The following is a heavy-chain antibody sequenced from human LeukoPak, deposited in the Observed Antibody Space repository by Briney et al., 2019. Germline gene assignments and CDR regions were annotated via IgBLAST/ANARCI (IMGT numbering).Heavy chain of an antibody. V-gene: IGHV5-51*01. CDR2: IYPGDSDT. J-gene: IGHJ5*02. Sequence: GESLKISCKCSGYSFASYWIAWVRQMPAKSLEWMGVIYPGDSDTRYSPSFQGQVTISADKTISTAYLQWSSLKASDIAIYYCARRSTSSEWFDPWGQGTLVTVSS. CDR1: GYSFASYW. D-gene: IGHD6-6*01. CDR3: ARRSTSSEWFDP.